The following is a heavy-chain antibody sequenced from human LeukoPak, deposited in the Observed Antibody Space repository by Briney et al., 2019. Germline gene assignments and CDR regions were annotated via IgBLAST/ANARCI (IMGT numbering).Heavy chain of an antibody. Sequence: SVKVSCKASGGTFSSYAISWVRQAPGQGLEWMGGIIPIFGTANYAQKFQGRVTITMDESTSTAYMELSSLRSEDTAVYYCARTMVGATFFDYWGQGALVTVSS. J-gene: IGHJ4*02. D-gene: IGHD1-26*01. V-gene: IGHV1-69*05. CDR1: GGTFSSYA. CDR3: ARTMVGATFFDY. CDR2: IIPIFGTA.